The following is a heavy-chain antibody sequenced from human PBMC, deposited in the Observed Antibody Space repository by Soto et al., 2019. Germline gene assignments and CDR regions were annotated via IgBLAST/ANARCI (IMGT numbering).Heavy chain of an antibody. CDR1: GGSISRGDYY. CDR3: ARDAGITMIVVAPTGAFDI. Sequence: TSETPSLTCTVSGGSISRGDYYWSWVRQPPGKGLEWIGYIYYSGSTYYNPSLKSRVTISVDTSKNQFSLKLSSVTAADTAVYYCARDAGITMIVVAPTGAFDIWGQGTMVTVSS. V-gene: IGHV4-30-4*01. CDR2: IYYSGST. D-gene: IGHD3-22*01. J-gene: IGHJ3*02.